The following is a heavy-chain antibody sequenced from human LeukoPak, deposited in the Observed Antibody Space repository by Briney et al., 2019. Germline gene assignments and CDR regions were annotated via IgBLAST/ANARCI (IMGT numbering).Heavy chain of an antibody. CDR2: INHSGST. D-gene: IGHD5-18*01. V-gene: IGHV4-4*02. CDR1: GGSISSTNW. J-gene: IGHJ4*02. CDR3: PRVGYGVRDFAY. Sequence: SETLSLTCAVSGGSISSTNWWRGVRQPPGEGLGWIGEINHSGSTNYNPSLKSRVTISGDKSKNQFSLKLSSVTAADTAVYYCPRVGYGVRDFAYWGQGTLATVSS.